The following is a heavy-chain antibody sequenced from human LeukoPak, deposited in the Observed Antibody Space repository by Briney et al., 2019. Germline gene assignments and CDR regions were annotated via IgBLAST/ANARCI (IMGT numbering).Heavy chain of an antibody. V-gene: IGHV3-74*01. CDR2: INSDGSST. CDR1: GFTFSSYW. Sequence: GGSLRLFCAASGFTFSSYWMHWVRQAPGKGLVWVSRINSDGSSTNYADSVKGRFTISRDNAKNTLYLQMSSLRAEDTAVYYCARDYYTSGSPNDYWGQGTLVTVSP. D-gene: IGHD3-10*01. CDR3: ARDYYTSGSPNDY. J-gene: IGHJ4*02.